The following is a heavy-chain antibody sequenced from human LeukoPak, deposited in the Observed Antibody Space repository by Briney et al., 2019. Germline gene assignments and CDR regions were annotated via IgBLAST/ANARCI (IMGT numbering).Heavy chain of an antibody. CDR3: AKTADSSAYYYGFDC. CDR2: ISGSGGNT. CDR1: GFTFSTYG. Sequence: GGSLRLSCAASGFTFSTYGMSWVRQAPGKGLEWVSAISGSGGNTHYADSVKGRFTISRDNSKNTLYLQMKTLRAEDTAVYYCAKTADSSAYYYGFDCWGQGTLVTVSS. D-gene: IGHD3-22*01. V-gene: IGHV3-23*01. J-gene: IGHJ4*02.